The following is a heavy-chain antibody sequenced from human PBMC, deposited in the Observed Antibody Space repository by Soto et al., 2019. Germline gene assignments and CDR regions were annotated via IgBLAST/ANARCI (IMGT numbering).Heavy chain of an antibody. CDR3: AREQRYYGSGSYYLYYFGMDV. V-gene: IGHV4-34*01. J-gene: IGHJ6*02. CDR2: INHSGST. CDR1: GGSFSGYY. Sequence: QVQLQQWGAGLLKPSETLSLTCAVYGGSFSGYYWSWIRQPPGKGLEWIGEINHSGSTNYNPSLKFRVAILVDTSKNQFFLKLSSVTVADTAVYYCAREQRYYGSGSYYLYYFGMDVWGQGTTVTVSS. D-gene: IGHD3-10*01.